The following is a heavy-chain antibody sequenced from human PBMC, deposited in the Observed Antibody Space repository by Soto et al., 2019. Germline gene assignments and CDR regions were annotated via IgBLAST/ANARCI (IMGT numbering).Heavy chain of an antibody. V-gene: IGHV3-21*01. CDR1: GFTFSSYS. Sequence: EVQLVESGGGLVKPGGSLRLSCAASGFTFSSYSMNWVRQAPGKGLEWVSSISSSSSYIYYADSVKGRFTISRDNAKNSLYLQMNSLRAEDTAVYYCATPIPSRERPFDYWGQGTLVTVSS. CDR3: ATPIPSRERPFDY. CDR2: ISSSSSYI. J-gene: IGHJ4*02. D-gene: IGHD1-1*01.